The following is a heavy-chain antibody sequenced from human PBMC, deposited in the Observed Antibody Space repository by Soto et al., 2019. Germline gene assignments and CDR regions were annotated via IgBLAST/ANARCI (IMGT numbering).Heavy chain of an antibody. Sequence: QVQLQQWGAGLLKPSETLSLTCAVYGGSFSGYYWSWIRQPPGKGLEWIGEINHSGSTNYNPSLKSRVTISVDTSKNQFSLKLSSVTAADTAVYYCARERGPGELSLFDYWGQGTLVTVPS. D-gene: IGHD3-16*02. CDR2: INHSGST. CDR1: GGSFSGYY. CDR3: ARERGPGELSLFDY. J-gene: IGHJ4*02. V-gene: IGHV4-34*01.